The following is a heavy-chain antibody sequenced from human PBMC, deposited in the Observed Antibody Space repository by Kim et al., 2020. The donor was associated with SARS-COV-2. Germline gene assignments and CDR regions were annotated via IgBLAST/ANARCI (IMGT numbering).Heavy chain of an antibody. CDR3: ARETPYDSSGYNVY. Sequence: SETLSLTCAVSGGSISSSNWWSWVRQPPGKGLEWIGEIYHSGSTNYNPSLKSRVTISVDKSKNQFSLKLSSVTAADTAVYYCARETPYDSSGYNVYWGQETLVTVSS. CDR2: IYHSGST. D-gene: IGHD3-22*01. J-gene: IGHJ4*02. V-gene: IGHV4-4*02. CDR1: GGSISSSNW.